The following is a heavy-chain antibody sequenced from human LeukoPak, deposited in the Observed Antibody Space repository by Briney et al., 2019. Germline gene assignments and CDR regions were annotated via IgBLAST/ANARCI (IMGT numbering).Heavy chain of an antibody. V-gene: IGHV1-69*13. J-gene: IGHJ4*02. CDR1: GGTFSSCA. CDR3: RYSSSAQYFDY. CDR2: IIPIFGTA. D-gene: IGHD6-6*01. Sequence: GASVKVSCKASGGTFSSCAISWVRQAPGQGLEWMGGIIPIFGTANYAQKFQGRVTITADESTSTAYMELSSLRSEDTAVYYCRYSSSAQYFDYWGQGTLVTVSS.